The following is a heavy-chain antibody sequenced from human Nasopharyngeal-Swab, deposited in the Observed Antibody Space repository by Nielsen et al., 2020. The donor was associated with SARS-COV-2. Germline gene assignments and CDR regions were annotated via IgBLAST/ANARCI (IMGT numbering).Heavy chain of an antibody. J-gene: IGHJ4*02. Sequence: ASVKVSCKVSGYTFTTYAIHWVRHAPGQRLEWMAWINAGTGNREYSQRLQGRVTISADTSASTAYMELHSLRSEDTAVYYCARSGTVGAPGFDYWGQGTLVTVSS. V-gene: IGHV1-3*01. CDR2: INAGTGNR. CDR3: ARSGTVGAPGFDY. CDR1: GYTFTTYA. D-gene: IGHD1-26*01.